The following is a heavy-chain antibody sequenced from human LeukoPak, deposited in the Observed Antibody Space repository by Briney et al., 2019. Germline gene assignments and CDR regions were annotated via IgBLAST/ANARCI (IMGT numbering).Heavy chain of an antibody. CDR2: IIPIFGTA. J-gene: IGHJ6*03. V-gene: IGHV1-69*01. CDR3: ASRGGYQLLATMDV. CDR1: GGTFSSYA. D-gene: IGHD2-2*01. Sequence: GSSVKVSCKGSGGTFSSYAISWVRQAPGQGLEWMGGIIPIFGTANYAQKFQGRVTITADESTSTAYMELSSLRSEDTAVYYCASRGGYQLLATMDVWGKGTTVTVSS.